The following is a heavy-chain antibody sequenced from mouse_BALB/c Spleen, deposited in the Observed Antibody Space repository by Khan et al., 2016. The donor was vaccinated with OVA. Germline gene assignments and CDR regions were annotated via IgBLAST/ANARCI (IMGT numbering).Heavy chain of an antibody. D-gene: IGHD2-2*01. V-gene: IGHV1S81*02. Sequence: QVQLQQSGAELVKPGASVRLSCKASGYTFTSYYLYWVKQRPGQRLEWIGDINPSSGGTNFNEKFKSKATLTVDKSSSTAYIQLNSLTSEDSAVYYCSRSGYGSFAYWGQGTLVTVSA. CDR1: GYTFTSYY. CDR3: SRSGYGSFAY. J-gene: IGHJ3*01. CDR2: INPSSGGT.